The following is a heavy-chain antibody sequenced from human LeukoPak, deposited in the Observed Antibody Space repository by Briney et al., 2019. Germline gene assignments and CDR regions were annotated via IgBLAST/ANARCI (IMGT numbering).Heavy chain of an antibody. Sequence: GRSLRLSCAASGFTFSSYAMTGVRQAPGKGLECVSAISAGVGSTYYADSVKGRFTIARDNAKNSLYLQMNSLRAEDTAVYYCARAGGTYYGIAFDIWGQGTMVTVSS. CDR3: ARAGGTYYGIAFDI. J-gene: IGHJ3*02. CDR2: ISAGVGST. D-gene: IGHD1-26*01. V-gene: IGHV3-23*01. CDR1: GFTFSSYA.